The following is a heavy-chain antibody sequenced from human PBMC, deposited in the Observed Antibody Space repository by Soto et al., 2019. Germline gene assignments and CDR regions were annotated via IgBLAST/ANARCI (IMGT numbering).Heavy chain of an antibody. D-gene: IGHD6-13*01. CDR1: GCSISSNSYY. V-gene: IGHV4-39*01. Sequence: QLQLQESGPGLVKPSETLSLTCTVSGCSISSNSYYWGWIRQPPGKGLEWIGIIYYSGRTYYNPSLKSRVTIPVATSKNQFSLKLSSVTAADTAVYYCARRHSSSYYGMDVWGQGTTVTVSS. CDR3: ARRHSSSYYGMDV. J-gene: IGHJ6*02. CDR2: IYYSGRT.